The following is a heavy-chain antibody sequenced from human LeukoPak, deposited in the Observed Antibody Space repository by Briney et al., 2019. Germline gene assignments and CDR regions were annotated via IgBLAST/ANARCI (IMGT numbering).Heavy chain of an antibody. CDR3: ARNYYDSSGYSPFFGY. V-gene: IGHV3-23*01. CDR2: INGGGDVT. CDR1: GFTSHSYA. J-gene: IGHJ4*02. D-gene: IGHD3-22*01. Sequence: GGSLRLSCATSGFTSHSYAMSWVRQAPGKGLEWVSAINGGGDVTYYADSVQGRSFFSRDNAKNTLYLQLNSLRAEDTAVYYCARNYYDSSGYSPFFGYWGQGTLVTVSS.